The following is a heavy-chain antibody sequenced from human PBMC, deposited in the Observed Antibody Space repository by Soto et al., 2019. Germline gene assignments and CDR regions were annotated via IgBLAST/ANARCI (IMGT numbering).Heavy chain of an antibody. Sequence: PGRSLRLSCAASGFTFSSYWMSWVRQAPGKGLEWVANIKQDGSEKYYVDSVKGRFTISRDNAKNSLYLQMNSLRAEDTAVYYCARRTYYYDSSGYYFDYWGQGTLVTVSS. D-gene: IGHD3-22*01. CDR3: ARRTYYYDSSGYYFDY. CDR2: IKQDGSEK. V-gene: IGHV3-7*03. CDR1: GFTFSSYW. J-gene: IGHJ4*02.